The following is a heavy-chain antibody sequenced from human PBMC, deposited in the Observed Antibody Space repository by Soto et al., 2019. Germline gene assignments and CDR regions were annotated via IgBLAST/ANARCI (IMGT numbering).Heavy chain of an antibody. Sequence: QVQLQQWGAGLLKPSETLSLTCAVYGGSFSGYYWSWIRQPPGKGLEWIGEINHSGSTNYNPSLKSRVTISVYTSKNQFSLKLSSVTAADTAVYYCARAQRRPRTLLWFGEDIWGQGTMVTVSS. CDR2: INHSGST. V-gene: IGHV4-34*01. D-gene: IGHD3-10*01. CDR3: ARAQRRPRTLLWFGEDI. J-gene: IGHJ3*02. CDR1: GGSFSGYY.